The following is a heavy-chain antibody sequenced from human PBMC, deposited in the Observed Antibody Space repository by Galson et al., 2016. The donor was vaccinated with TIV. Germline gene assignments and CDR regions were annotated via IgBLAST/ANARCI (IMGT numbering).Heavy chain of an antibody. CDR2: INPNSGDT. D-gene: IGHD3-22*01. Sequence: SVKVSCKASGYTFIAYYIHWVRQARGHGLEWMGRINPNSGDTNPAQKFQGRVTMTRDTSIRTAYLEVSRLTSDDTAVYFCAQAVYYDSTAYYLHYWGQGTLVTVSS. V-gene: IGHV1-2*06. J-gene: IGHJ1*01. CDR1: GYTFIAYY. CDR3: AQAVYYDSTAYYLHY.